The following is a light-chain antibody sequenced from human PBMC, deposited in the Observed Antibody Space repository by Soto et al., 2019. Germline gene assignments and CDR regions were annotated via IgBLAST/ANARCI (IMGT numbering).Light chain of an antibody. Sequence: QSVLPQPASVSGYPGQSITLSCTGTSRDVGGYRDVSWYQQHPGKAPELMISEVSNRPSGVSNRFSGSKSVNTASLTISGLQSEDESYYYCSSSTNHRTLVFGTGTKLTVL. V-gene: IGLV2-14*01. CDR3: SSSTNHRTLV. CDR2: EVS. J-gene: IGLJ1*01. CDR1: SRDVGGYRD.